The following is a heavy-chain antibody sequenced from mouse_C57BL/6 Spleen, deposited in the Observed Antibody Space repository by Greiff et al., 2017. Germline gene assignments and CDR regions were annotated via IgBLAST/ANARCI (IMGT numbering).Heavy chain of an antibody. CDR3: ARGDYGSSFSAMDY. V-gene: IGHV3-6*01. Sequence: ESGPGLVKPSQSLSLTCSVTGYSITSGYYWNWIRQFPGNKLEWMGYISYDGSNNYNPSLKNRISITRDTSKNQFFLKLNSVTTEDTATYYCARGDYGSSFSAMDYWGQGTSVTVSS. J-gene: IGHJ4*01. CDR1: GYSITSGYY. D-gene: IGHD1-1*01. CDR2: ISYDGSN.